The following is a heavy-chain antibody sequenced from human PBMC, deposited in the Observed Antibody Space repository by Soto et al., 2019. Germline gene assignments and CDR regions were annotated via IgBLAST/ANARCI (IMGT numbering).Heavy chain of an antibody. Sequence: GGSLRLSCVASGSSSDPFTMHWVRELPGKGLEWVAGLSWDRSTVAYADSVQGRFTISRDHAKNSVDLLMDSLRPDDTALYFCAVSSPDIVVLPSSIYFTSWGPGAQVIVSS. CDR2: LSWDRSTV. V-gene: IGHV3-9*02. CDR1: GSSSDPFT. CDR3: AVSSPDIVVLPSSIYFTS. J-gene: IGHJ4*02. D-gene: IGHD2-15*01.